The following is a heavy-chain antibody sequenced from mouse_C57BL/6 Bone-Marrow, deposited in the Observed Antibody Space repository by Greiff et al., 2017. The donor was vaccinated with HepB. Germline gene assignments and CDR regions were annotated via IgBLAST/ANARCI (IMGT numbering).Heavy chain of an antibody. CDR3: ARIRNYYAMDY. CDR2: MNPYNGDT. CDR1: GYSFTGYF. V-gene: IGHV1-20*01. J-gene: IGHJ4*01. Sequence: VQLQQSGPELVKPGDSVKISCKASGYSFTGYFMNWVMQSHGKSLEWIGRMNPYNGDTFYNQKFKGKATLTVDKSSSTAHMELRSLTSEDSAVYYCARIRNYYAMDYWGQGTSVTVSS.